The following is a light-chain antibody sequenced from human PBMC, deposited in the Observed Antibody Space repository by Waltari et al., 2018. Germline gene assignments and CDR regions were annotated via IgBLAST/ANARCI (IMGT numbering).Light chain of an antibody. CDR1: NIETKV. Sequence: SYEVTQPLSVSVALGQTARITCGGNNIETKVVHWYQQKPGQAPVLVIYRDTNRPSGIPERFSGFNSGNTATLTISRAQAGDEADYYCQVWDISTVFGGGTKLTVL. CDR3: QVWDISTV. V-gene: IGLV3-9*01. CDR2: RDT. J-gene: IGLJ3*02.